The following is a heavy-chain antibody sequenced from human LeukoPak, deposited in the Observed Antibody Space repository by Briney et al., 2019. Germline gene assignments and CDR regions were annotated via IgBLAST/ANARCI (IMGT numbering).Heavy chain of an antibody. CDR1: GYTFTGYY. CDR3: ARAQTDSSGYDFDY. Sequence: ASVKVSCKASGYTFTGYYMHWVRQAPGQGLEWMGWINPNSGGTNYAQKFQGRVTMTRDTSISTAYMELSRLRSDDTAVYYCARAQTDSSGYDFDYWGQGTLVTVSS. V-gene: IGHV1-2*02. CDR2: INPNSGGT. D-gene: IGHD3-22*01. J-gene: IGHJ4*02.